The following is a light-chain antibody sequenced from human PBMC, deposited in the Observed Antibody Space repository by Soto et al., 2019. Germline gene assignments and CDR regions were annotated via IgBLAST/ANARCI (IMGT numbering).Light chain of an antibody. CDR2: GAF. V-gene: IGKV3-15*01. CDR1: QSVGRN. J-gene: IGKJ2*01. CDR3: QKYDKWPYT. Sequence: EIVLTQSPATLSVSPGERATLSCRTSQSVGRNLAWYQQKPGQAPRLLIYGAFIRAPGFPVTFRGTGSGSEFTLTITSLQSEDGALYYCQKYDKWPYTFGQGTNLEIK.